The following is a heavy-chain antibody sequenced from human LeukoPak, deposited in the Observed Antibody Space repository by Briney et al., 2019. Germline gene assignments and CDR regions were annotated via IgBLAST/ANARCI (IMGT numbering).Heavy chain of an antibody. V-gene: IGHV1-69*04. CDR2: IIPILGIA. CDR1: GGTFSSYA. Sequence: ASVKVSCKASGGTFSSYAISWVRQAPGQGLEWMGRIIPILGIANYAQKFQGRVTITADKSTSTAYMELSSLRSEDTAVYYCARGVRGYDSSDWGQGTLVTVSP. CDR3: ARGVRGYDSSD. J-gene: IGHJ4*02. D-gene: IGHD3-3*01.